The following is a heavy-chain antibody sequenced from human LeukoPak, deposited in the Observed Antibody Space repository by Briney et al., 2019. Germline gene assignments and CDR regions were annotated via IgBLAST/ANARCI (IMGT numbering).Heavy chain of an antibody. CDR2: ITASGTAM. Sequence: GSLRLSCAASGFTFISYSMNWVRQAPGKGLEWVSHITASGTAMFYADSVKGRFTISRDNAKNSLYLQMNSLRDEDTAVYYCASSGSYRFDYWGQGTPVTVSS. CDR3: ASSGSYRFDY. J-gene: IGHJ4*02. V-gene: IGHV3-48*02. D-gene: IGHD1-26*01. CDR1: GFTFISYS.